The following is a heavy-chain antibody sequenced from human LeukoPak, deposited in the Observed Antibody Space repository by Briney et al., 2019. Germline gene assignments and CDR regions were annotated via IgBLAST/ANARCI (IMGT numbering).Heavy chain of an antibody. Sequence: SGGSLRLSCTASGFSLRAYDLIWVRQAPGKGLDLVSIINGGGDIMMYEDSVKGRFTISRDNSKNTFYLQMNSLRAEDTAVYYCVSSGRDRYSGSYRANYYYYMDVWGKGTTVTVSS. CDR3: VSSGRDRYSGSYRANYYYYMDV. V-gene: IGHV3-23*01. D-gene: IGHD1-26*01. CDR2: INGGGDIM. CDR1: GFSLRAYD. J-gene: IGHJ6*03.